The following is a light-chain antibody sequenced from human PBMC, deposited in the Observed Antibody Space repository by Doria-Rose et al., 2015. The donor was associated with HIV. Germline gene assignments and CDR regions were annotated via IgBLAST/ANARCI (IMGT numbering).Light chain of an antibody. CDR2: DND. CDR1: SSNIGAGYD. V-gene: IGLV1-40*01. J-gene: IGLJ1*01. CDR3: QSYDSSVSGYV. Sequence: QSVLTQPPSVSGAPGQRITISCTGSSSNIGAGYDVHWYQQLPGTAPKLLLYDNDNRPSGVPDRFSGSKSDTSASLAITGLQAEDEAHYYCQSYDSSVSGYVFGTGTKVTVL.